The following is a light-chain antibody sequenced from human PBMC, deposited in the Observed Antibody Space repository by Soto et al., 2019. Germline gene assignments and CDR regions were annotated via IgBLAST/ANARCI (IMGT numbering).Light chain of an antibody. Sequence: QSALTQPASVSGSPGQPITISCTGTSSDVGGYNYVSWYQQHPGKAPKLMIYDVSNRPSGVSNRFSGSKSGNTASLTISGLQAEDEADYYCSSYTSSSLDVVFGGGTKLTVL. CDR2: DVS. CDR1: SSDVGGYNY. V-gene: IGLV2-14*01. CDR3: SSYTSSSLDVV. J-gene: IGLJ2*01.